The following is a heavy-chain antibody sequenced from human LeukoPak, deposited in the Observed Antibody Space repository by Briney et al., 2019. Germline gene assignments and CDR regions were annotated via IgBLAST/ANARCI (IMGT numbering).Heavy chain of an antibody. D-gene: IGHD2-2*02. Sequence: SQTLSLTCAVSVGSINSGNWWSWVRQSPGKGLEWIGEIYHNGTPNYNPSLKSRVPISADTFKHHFSLKMTSVTAADTAVYYCATAPILRGEGGEHYKYGMDVWGQGTTVIVSS. CDR1: VGSINSGNW. V-gene: IGHV4/OR15-8*03. CDR3: ATAPILRGEGGEHYKYGMDV. J-gene: IGHJ6*02. CDR2: IYHNGTP.